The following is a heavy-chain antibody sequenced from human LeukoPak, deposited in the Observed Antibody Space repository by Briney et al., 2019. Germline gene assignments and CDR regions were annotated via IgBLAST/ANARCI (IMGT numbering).Heavy chain of an antibody. CDR2: IYPGDSDT. Sequence: GESLKISCKGSGYSFASYWIGWVRQMPGEGLEWMGIIYPGDSDTRYSPSFQGQVTISADKSISTAYLQWSSLKASDTAMYYCARHGVGYCSGGSCSHFDYWGQGTLVTVSS. D-gene: IGHD2-15*01. CDR1: GYSFASYW. J-gene: IGHJ4*02. V-gene: IGHV5-51*01. CDR3: ARHGVGYCSGGSCSHFDY.